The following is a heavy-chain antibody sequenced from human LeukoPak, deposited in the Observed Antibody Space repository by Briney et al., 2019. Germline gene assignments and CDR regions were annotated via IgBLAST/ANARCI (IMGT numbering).Heavy chain of an antibody. Sequence: GGSLRLSCRSSGFTFGDYVMTWVRQAPGKGLEWVGFIRSKVYGGTTEYAASVKGRFIISRDDSKSIAYLQMNSLETEDTAVYYCTRDYGGFDYWGQGALVTVSS. CDR1: GFTFGDYV. CDR2: IRSKVYGGTT. CDR3: TRDYGGFDY. V-gene: IGHV3-49*04. J-gene: IGHJ4*02. D-gene: IGHD4-17*01.